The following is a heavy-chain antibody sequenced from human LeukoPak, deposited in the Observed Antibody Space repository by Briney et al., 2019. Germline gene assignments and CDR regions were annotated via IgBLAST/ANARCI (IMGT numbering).Heavy chain of an antibody. J-gene: IGHJ4*02. CDR2: ISGSGGST. Sequence: PGGSLRLSCAASGFNFSSYAMSWVRQAPGKGLEWVSTISGSGGSTYYADSVKGRFTISRDNSKNTLYLQMNSLRAEDTAVYYCAPDMVRGVNRCFDCWGQGTLVTVSS. V-gene: IGHV3-23*01. CDR3: APDMVRGVNRCFDC. CDR1: GFNFSSYA. D-gene: IGHD3-10*01.